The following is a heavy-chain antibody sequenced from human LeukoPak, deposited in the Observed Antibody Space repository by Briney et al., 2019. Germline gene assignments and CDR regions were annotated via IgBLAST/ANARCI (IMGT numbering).Heavy chain of an antibody. V-gene: IGHV1-18*01. Sequence: ASVKVSCKASGYTFTSYGISWVRQAPGQGLEWMGWISAYNGNTNYAQKLQGRVTMTTDTSTSTAYMELRSLRSDDTAVYYCARRVYCSSTSCWGYWGQGTLVTVSS. CDR1: GYTFTSYG. CDR3: ARRVYCSSTSCWGY. CDR2: ISAYNGNT. D-gene: IGHD2-2*01. J-gene: IGHJ4*02.